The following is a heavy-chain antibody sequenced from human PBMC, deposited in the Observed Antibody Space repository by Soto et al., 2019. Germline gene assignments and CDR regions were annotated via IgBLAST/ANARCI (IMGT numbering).Heavy chain of an antibody. V-gene: IGHV4-59*01. CDR2: IYYSGST. CDR1: GGSISSYY. D-gene: IGHD5-12*01. CDR3: ARVTDWLRSFDY. Sequence: SETLSLTCTVSGGSISSYYWSWIRQPPGKGLEWIGYIYYSGSTNYNPSLKSRVTISVDTSKNQFSLKLSSVTAADTAVYYCARVTDWLRSFDYWGQGTLVTVSS. J-gene: IGHJ4*02.